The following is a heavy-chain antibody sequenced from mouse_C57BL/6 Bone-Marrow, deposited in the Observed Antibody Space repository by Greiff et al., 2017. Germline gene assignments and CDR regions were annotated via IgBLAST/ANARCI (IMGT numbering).Heavy chain of an antibody. CDR2: IYPRSGNT. J-gene: IGHJ4*01. CDR3: ARNITTVRDYAMDY. Sequence: QVQLQQSGAELARPGASVKLSCKASGYTFTSYGISWVKQRTGQGLEWIGEIYPRSGNTYYNEKFKGKATLTADKSSSTAYMELRSLTSEDSAVYFCARNITTVRDYAMDYWVQGTSVTVSS. V-gene: IGHV1-81*01. D-gene: IGHD1-1*01. CDR1: GYTFTSYG.